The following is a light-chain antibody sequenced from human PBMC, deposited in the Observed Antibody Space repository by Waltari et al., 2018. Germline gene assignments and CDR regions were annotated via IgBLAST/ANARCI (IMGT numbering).Light chain of an antibody. CDR1: QSVSKY. CDR3: QQSYNTPLS. V-gene: IGKV1-39*01. J-gene: IGKJ4*01. CDR2: TTS. Sequence: VTITCRASQSVSKYLNWYQQQPGKAPKLLIYTTSNLQSGVPSRFSGSGSGTDFTLTISSLQLEDLATYYCQQSYNTPLSFGGGTKVEIK.